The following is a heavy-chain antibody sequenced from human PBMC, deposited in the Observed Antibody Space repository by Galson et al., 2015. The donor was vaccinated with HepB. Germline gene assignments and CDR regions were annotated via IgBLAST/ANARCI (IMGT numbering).Heavy chain of an antibody. CDR1: GFTFSSSW. CDR3: VRDPDSSSWYVQPYYYYGMDV. CDR2: IKCDGSEK. Sequence: SLRLSCAASGFTFSSSWMHWVCQAPEKGLEWVADIKCDGSEKYYVDSVKGRLTISRDNAKNSLYLQVNSLRAEDMTVYYCVRDPDSSSWYVQPYYYYGMDVWGQGTTVTVSS. V-gene: IGHV3-52*01. J-gene: IGHJ6*02. D-gene: IGHD6-13*01.